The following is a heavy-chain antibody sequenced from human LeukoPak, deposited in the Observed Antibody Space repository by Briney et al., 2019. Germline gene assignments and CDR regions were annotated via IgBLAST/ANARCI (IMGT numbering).Heavy chain of an antibody. Sequence: LSLTCTVSGGSLRNYYRNWIHQPPGKGVEGVSRFSWNSGSICYADSVKGRFTISRDNVKNSLYLQMNSLRAEDTALYYCAKDTYPIWFGETYFDYWGQGTLVTVSS. CDR1: GGSLRNYY. V-gene: IGHV3-9*01. J-gene: IGHJ4*02. D-gene: IGHD3-10*01. CDR3: AKDTYPIWFGETYFDY. CDR2: FSWNSGSI.